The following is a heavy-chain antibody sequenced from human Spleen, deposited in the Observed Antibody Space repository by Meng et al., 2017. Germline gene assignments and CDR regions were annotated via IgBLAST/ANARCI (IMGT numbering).Heavy chain of an antibody. Sequence: ASVKVSCKASGGTFRSYAISWVRQAPGQGLEWMGLINPNSGGTNYAQKFQGGVTMTRDTSISTAYMELSRLRSDDTAVYYCARDRGRRYCSGGSCLGRADYWGQGTLVTVSS. CDR2: INPNSGGT. CDR3: ARDRGRRYCSGGSCLGRADY. V-gene: IGHV1-2*06. CDR1: GGTFRSYA. D-gene: IGHD2-15*01. J-gene: IGHJ4*02.